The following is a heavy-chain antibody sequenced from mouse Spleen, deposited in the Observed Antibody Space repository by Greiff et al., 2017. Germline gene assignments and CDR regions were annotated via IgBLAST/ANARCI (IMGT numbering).Heavy chain of an antibody. Sequence: QVQLQQSGPGLVQPSQSLSITCTVSGFSLTSYGVHWVRQSPGKGLEWLGVIWGGGSTDYNAAFISRLSISKDNSKSQVFFKMNSLQADDTAIYYCARGGLYYSLDYWGQGTTLTVSS. J-gene: IGHJ2*01. CDR2: IWGGGST. CDR3: ARGGLYYSLDY. D-gene: IGHD2-12*01. CDR1: GFSLTSYG. V-gene: IGHV2-2*01.